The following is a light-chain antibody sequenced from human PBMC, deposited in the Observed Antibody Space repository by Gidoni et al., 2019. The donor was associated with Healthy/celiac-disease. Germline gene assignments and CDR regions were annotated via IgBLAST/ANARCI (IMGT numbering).Light chain of an antibody. CDR2: DVS. CDR1: SSDVGGYNY. CDR3: SSYTSSSTQV. J-gene: IGLJ1*01. V-gene: IGLV2-14*03. Sequence: QSAPTYPASLSRSPVAAITLSCTGTSSDVGGYNYVSWYQQHPGKAPKLMIYDVSNRPSGVSNRFSGSKSGNTASLTISGLQAEDEADYYCSSYTSSSTQVFGTGTKVTVL.